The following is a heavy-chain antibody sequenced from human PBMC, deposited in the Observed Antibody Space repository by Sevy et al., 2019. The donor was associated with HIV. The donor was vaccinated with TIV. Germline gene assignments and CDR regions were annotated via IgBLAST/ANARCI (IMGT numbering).Heavy chain of an antibody. V-gene: IGHV3-9*01. CDR2: ISWNSGSI. Sequence: GGSLRLSCAASGFTFDDYAMHWVRQAPGKGLEWVSGISWNSGSIGYADSVKGRFTISRDNAKNSLYLQMNSLRAEDTALYYCAKDYGYRDYYYYYGMVVWGQGTTVTVSS. CDR1: GFTFDDYA. CDR3: AKDYGYRDYYYYYGMVV. J-gene: IGHJ6*02. D-gene: IGHD5-18*01.